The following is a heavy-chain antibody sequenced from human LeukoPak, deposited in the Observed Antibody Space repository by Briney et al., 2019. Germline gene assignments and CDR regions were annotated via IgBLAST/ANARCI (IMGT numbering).Heavy chain of an antibody. CDR1: GYTFTDYA. V-gene: IGHV1-3*03. D-gene: IGHD6-19*01. J-gene: IGHJ4*02. CDR3: ARGGKQWRGGNYFDS. Sequence: ASVKVSCKASGYTFTDYALRWVRQAPGQSLEWMGWITTGRGETRYSQAFQRRITFTRDTSASTVYMDLSDLRSEDTAVYYCARGGKQWRGGNYFDSWGQGTLVAVSS. CDR2: ITTGRGET.